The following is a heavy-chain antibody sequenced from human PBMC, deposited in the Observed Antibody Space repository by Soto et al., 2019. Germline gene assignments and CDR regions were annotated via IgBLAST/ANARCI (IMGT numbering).Heavy chain of an antibody. Sequence: SETLSLTCTVSGGSIDSGDYYWSWIRQPPGKGLEWIGYVYYSGTTNYNPFLKSRVTLSLDKSKNQFSLKMNSVTAADTAMYYCASALAVAGTWWFDAWGQGTLVTVSS. CDR1: GGSIDSGDYY. CDR2: VYYSGTT. CDR3: ASALAVAGTWWFDA. D-gene: IGHD6-19*01. J-gene: IGHJ5*02. V-gene: IGHV4-61*08.